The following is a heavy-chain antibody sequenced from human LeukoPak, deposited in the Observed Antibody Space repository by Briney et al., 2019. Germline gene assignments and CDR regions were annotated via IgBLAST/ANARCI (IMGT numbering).Heavy chain of an antibody. CDR3: AKRLQDDYGDSNAFDF. CDR1: GFTFSTYA. J-gene: IGHJ3*01. D-gene: IGHD4-17*01. CDR2: ISTSGGST. Sequence: GGSLRLSCAASGFTFSTYAMSWVRQTPGKGLEWVSQISTSGGSTYYADSVKGRFTISRDNSKSTLHLQVNSLRAEDTAVYYCAKRLQDDYGDSNAFDFWGQGTMVTVSS. V-gene: IGHV3-23*01.